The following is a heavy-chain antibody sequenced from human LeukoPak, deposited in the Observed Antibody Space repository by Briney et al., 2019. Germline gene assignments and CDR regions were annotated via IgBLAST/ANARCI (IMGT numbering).Heavy chain of an antibody. CDR1: GFTFSSYW. CDR3: ARDWQQLVVRSHWFDP. CDR2: IKQDGSEK. D-gene: IGHD6-13*01. V-gene: IGHV3-7*01. Sequence: PGGSLRLSCAASGFTFSSYWMSWVRQAPGKGLEWVANIKQDGSEKYYVDSVKGRFTISRDNAKNSLYLQMNSLRAEDTAVYYCARDWQQLVVRSHWFDPWGQGTLVTVSS. J-gene: IGHJ5*02.